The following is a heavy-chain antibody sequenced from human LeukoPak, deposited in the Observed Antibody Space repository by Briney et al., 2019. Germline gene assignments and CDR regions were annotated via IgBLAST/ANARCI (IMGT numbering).Heavy chain of an antibody. J-gene: IGHJ5*02. Sequence: GASVKVSCKTFGHSFTDYYIHWVRQAPGQGLEWMGWINTKSGRTSSARKFQGRVTMTRDPSVTTVYMDLAWLSSDDTAIYFCARADFIDAGPYLIGPWGQGTLVTVSS. CDR2: INTKSGRT. CDR3: ARADFIDAGPYLIGP. CDR1: GHSFTDYY. D-gene: IGHD3-3*01. V-gene: IGHV1-2*02.